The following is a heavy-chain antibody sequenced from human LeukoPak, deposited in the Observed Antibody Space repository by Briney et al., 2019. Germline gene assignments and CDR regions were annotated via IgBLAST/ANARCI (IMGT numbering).Heavy chain of an antibody. D-gene: IGHD2-21*02. CDR2: ISWDGGRA. V-gene: IGHV3-43*01. CDR1: GFTFDVYT. J-gene: IGHJ4*02. Sequence: GGSLRLACAASGFTFDVYTMHWVRLGPGRGREWVSLISWDGGRAYYAESVQGRFTISRDNSKKSLYLQMNFLRTEDTAFYYCAKDSGKGNDFFDYWGQGTLVSVSS. CDR3: AKDSGKGNDFFDY.